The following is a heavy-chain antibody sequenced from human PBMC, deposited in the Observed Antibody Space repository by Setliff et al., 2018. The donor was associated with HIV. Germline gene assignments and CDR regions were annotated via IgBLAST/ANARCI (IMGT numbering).Heavy chain of an antibody. J-gene: IGHJ5*02. D-gene: IGHD3-10*01. Sequence: SETLSLTCSVSGGTLSNYRWSWLRQYPGKGLEWIGHISDGGSPKYNPPLQSRVTISLDTSKNQFSLRLNYVTAADTALYYCGKHPYESRSFGWIDPWGQGTLVTVSS. CDR3: GKHPYESRSFGWIDP. V-gene: IGHV4-59*08. CDR2: ISDGGSP. CDR1: GGTLSNYR.